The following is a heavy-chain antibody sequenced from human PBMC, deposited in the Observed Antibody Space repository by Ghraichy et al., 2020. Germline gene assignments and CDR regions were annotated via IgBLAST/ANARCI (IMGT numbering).Heavy chain of an antibody. CDR2: ISYNERTT. CDR3: AREGESRRTHFDY. D-gene: IGHD3-10*01. J-gene: IGHJ4*02. Sequence: GGSLRLSCAASGFIFSSHVMHWVRQAPGKGPEYVSGISYNERTTYYANSVKGRFTISRDNSKNTVNLQMDSLRGEDTAVYYCAREGESRRTHFDYWGQGSLVTVSS. V-gene: IGHV3-64*01. CDR1: GFIFSSHV.